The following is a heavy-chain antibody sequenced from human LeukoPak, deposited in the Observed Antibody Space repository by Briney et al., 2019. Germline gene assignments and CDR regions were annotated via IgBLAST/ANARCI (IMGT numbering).Heavy chain of an antibody. CDR3: AKDLAPVYGDCANFYYGMDV. V-gene: IGHV3-23*01. J-gene: IGHJ6*01. D-gene: IGHD4-17*01. CDR1: GFTFSSYS. Sequence: GGSLRLSCAASGFTFSSYSMIGVRQPPGRGVEWVSAISGSGGSTYYADSVKGRFTIYRHNSKNTLYLQMNSLRDEDSVVYYCAKDLAPVYGDCANFYYGMDVWGQGATVTVSS. CDR2: ISGSGGST.